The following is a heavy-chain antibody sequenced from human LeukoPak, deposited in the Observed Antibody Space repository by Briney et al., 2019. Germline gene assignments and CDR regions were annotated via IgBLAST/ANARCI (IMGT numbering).Heavy chain of an antibody. D-gene: IGHD3-9*01. CDR1: GYTSNSYG. CDR2: ISAYNGNT. V-gene: IGHV1-18*01. Sequence: ASVKVSCKASGYTSNSYGISWVRQAPGQGLEWMGWISAYNGNTNYAQKLQGRVTMTTDTSTSTAYMELRSLRSDDTAMYYCARNPAPHFDWLSHEYYFDYWGQGTLVTVSS. J-gene: IGHJ4*02. CDR3: ARNPAPHFDWLSHEYYFDY.